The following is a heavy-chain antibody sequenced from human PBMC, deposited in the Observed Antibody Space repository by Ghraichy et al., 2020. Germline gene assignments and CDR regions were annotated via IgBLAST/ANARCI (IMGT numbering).Heavy chain of an antibody. V-gene: IGHV3-30*02. D-gene: IGHD6-13*01. Sequence: GGSLRLSCSASGFTFSSYAMHWVRQAPGEGLEWVAFISYDGNTKYYGDSVDGRFTISRDNSKNTLYLQMNSLRPQDSAVYYCANESPGASRIDDWGQGTLVTVSS. J-gene: IGHJ4*02. CDR2: ISYDGNTK. CDR1: GFTFSSYA. CDR3: ANESPGASRIDD.